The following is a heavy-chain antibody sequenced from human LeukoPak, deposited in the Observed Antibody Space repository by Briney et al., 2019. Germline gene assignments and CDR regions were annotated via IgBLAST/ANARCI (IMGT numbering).Heavy chain of an antibody. V-gene: IGHV1-2*02. CDR3: ARVKSSGYYYFDY. CDR2: INPNSGGT. J-gene: IGHJ4*02. D-gene: IGHD3-22*01. Sequence: GASVTVSCKASGYTFTGYYMHWVRQAPGQGLEWMGWINPNSGGTNYAQKFQGRVTMTRDTSISTAYMELSRLRSDDTAVYYCARVKSSGYYYFDYWGQGTLVTVSS. CDR1: GYTFTGYY.